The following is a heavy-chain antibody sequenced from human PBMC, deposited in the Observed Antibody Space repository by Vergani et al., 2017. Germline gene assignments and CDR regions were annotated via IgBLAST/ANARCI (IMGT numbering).Heavy chain of an antibody. V-gene: IGHV1-8*03. CDR3: AGAGYSSSWYAYYYGMDV. Sequence: QVQLVQSGAEVKKPGASVKVSCKASGYTFTSYDINWVRQATGQGLEWMGWMNPNSGNTGYAQKFHGRVTITRNTSISTAYMELSSLRSEDTAVYYCAGAGYSSSWYAYYYGMDVWGQGTTVTVSS. J-gene: IGHJ6*02. CDR2: MNPNSGNT. CDR1: GYTFTSYD. D-gene: IGHD6-13*01.